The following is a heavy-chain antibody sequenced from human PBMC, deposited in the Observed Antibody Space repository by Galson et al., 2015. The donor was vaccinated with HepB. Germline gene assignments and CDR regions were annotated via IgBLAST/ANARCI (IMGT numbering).Heavy chain of an antibody. Sequence: SVKVSCKASGYTFINYGISWVRQAPGQGLEWLGWISPYNGNRNYAQKFKDRVTMTTDRSTSTAYLELRSLRSDDTAIYYCARELLTITDDAFDIWGQGTVVTVSS. J-gene: IGHJ3*02. V-gene: IGHV1-18*01. CDR2: ISPYNGNR. CDR1: GYTFINYG. D-gene: IGHD5-12*01. CDR3: ARELLTITDDAFDI.